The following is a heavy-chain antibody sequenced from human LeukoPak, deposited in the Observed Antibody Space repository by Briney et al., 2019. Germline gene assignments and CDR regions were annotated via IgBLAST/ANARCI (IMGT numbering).Heavy chain of an antibody. J-gene: IGHJ6*02. Sequence: SETLSLTCTVSGGSISSGGYYWSWIRQHPGKGLEWIGYIYYSGSTNYNPSLKSRVTISVDTSKNQFSLKLSSVTAADTAVYYCARAYSSSWYHRSYYYYYGMDVWGQGTTVTVSS. CDR1: GGSISSGGYY. V-gene: IGHV4-61*08. CDR3: ARAYSSSWYHRSYYYYYGMDV. D-gene: IGHD6-13*01. CDR2: IYYSGST.